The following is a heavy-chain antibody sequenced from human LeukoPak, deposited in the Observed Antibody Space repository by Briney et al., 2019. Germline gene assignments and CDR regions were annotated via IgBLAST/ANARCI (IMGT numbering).Heavy chain of an antibody. D-gene: IGHD3-22*01. CDR1: GGSISSSAYY. J-gene: IGHJ4*02. Sequence: SETLSLTCTVSGGSISSSAYYWGWIRQPPGKGLEWVGSVYYSGSTYYNPSLQSRATISIDTSKNQFSLKLSSVTAADTAVYYCARSQNYYESSGYVSVWGQGTLVTVSS. CDR3: ARSQNYYESSGYVSV. V-gene: IGHV4-39*01. CDR2: VYYSGST.